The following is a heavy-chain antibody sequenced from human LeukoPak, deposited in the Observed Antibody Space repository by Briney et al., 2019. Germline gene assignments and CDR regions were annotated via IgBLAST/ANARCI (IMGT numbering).Heavy chain of an antibody. D-gene: IGHD3-10*01. V-gene: IGHV4-59*11. CDR1: GGSISSHY. J-gene: IGHJ6*04. Sequence: SETLSLTCTVSGGSISSHYWSWIRQPPGKGLEWIGYIYYSGSTNYNPSLKSRVTISVDTSKNQFSLKLSSVTAADTAVYYCARWAITMVRGEDRERMDVWGKGTTVTVSS. CDR2: IYYSGST. CDR3: ARWAITMVRGEDRERMDV.